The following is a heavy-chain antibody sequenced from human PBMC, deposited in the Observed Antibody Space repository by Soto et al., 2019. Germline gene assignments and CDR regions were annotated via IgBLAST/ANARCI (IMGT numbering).Heavy chain of an antibody. J-gene: IGHJ5*02. D-gene: IGHD1-1*01. CDR3: AKSLNINWKNWFDL. CDR2: ISETGGRT. CDR1: GFTFSSSD. Sequence: QLLESGGGLAQPGGSLTLSCAASGFTFSSSDMNWVRQAPGKGLEWVSIISETGGRTYYADSVKGRFTISRDNARSVLYPQMNSPRADDTAVYYCAKSLNINWKNWFDLWGQGTLVTVSS. V-gene: IGHV3-23*01.